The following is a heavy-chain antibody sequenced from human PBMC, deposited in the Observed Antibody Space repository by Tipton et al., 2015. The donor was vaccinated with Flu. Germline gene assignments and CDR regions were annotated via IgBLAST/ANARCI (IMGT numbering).Heavy chain of an antibody. Sequence: SLRLSCAASGFSVSNNCMSWVRQAPGKGLEWVSVIYSAGRTRFADSVKGRFTISRDDSENTLYLQMSSLLPEETGVDYCGGKKYTSGCSYFDPWGQGTLVTFS. V-gene: IGHV3-66*02. D-gene: IGHD3-16*01. CDR2: IYSAGRT. CDR1: GFSVSNNC. CDR3: GGKKYTSGCSYFDP. J-gene: IGHJ5*02.